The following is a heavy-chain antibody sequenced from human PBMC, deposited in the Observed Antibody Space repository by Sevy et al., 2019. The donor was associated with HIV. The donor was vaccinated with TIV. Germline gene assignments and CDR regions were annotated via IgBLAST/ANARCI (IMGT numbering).Heavy chain of an antibody. D-gene: IGHD4-4*01. Sequence: SETLSLTCTVSGGSISSYYWSWIRQPPGKGLEWIGYIYYSGSTNYNPSLKSRVTISVDTSKNQFSLKLSSVTAADTAVYYCARGGSGNSYYYYYMDVWGKGTTATVSS. V-gene: IGHV4-59*01. CDR2: IYYSGST. CDR3: ARGGSGNSYYYYYMDV. CDR1: GGSISSYY. J-gene: IGHJ6*03.